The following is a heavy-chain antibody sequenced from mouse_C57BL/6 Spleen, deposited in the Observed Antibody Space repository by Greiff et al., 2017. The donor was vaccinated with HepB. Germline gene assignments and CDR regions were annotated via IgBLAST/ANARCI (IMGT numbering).Heavy chain of an antibody. CDR1: GYTFTSYW. CDR2: IDPSDSYT. Sequence: VQLQQPGAELVRPGTSVKLSCKASGYTFTSYWMHWVKQRPGQGLEWIGVIDPSDSYTNYNQKFKGKATLTVDTSSSTAYMQLSSLTSEDSAVYYCARGGDVWFAYWGQGTLVTVSA. V-gene: IGHV1-59*01. D-gene: IGHD3-3*01. CDR3: ARGGDVWFAY. J-gene: IGHJ3*01.